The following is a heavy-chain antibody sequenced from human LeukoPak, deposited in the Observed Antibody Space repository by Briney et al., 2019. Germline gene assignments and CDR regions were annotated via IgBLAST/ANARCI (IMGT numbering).Heavy chain of an antibody. CDR3: ARDRTYSSSSLGY. CDR2: IIPIFGTA. CDR1: GGTFSSYA. V-gene: IGHV1-69*01. J-gene: IGHJ4*02. Sequence: ASVKVSCKASGGTFSSYAISWVRQAPGQGLEWMGGIIPIFGTANYAQKFQGRVTITADESTSTAYMELSSLRAEDTAVYYCARDRTYSSSSLGYWGQGTLVTVSS. D-gene: IGHD6-6*01.